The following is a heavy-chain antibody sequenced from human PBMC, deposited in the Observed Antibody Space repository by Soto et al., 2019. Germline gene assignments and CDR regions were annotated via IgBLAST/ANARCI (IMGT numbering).Heavy chain of an antibody. J-gene: IGHJ4*02. Sequence: GGSLRLSCAASGFTFSSYGMHWVRQAPGKGLEWVAVISYDGSNKYYADSVKGRFTISRDNSKNTLYLQMNSLRAEDTAVYYCAKPRDKVATIKGGLDYWGQGTLVTVSS. V-gene: IGHV3-30*18. D-gene: IGHD5-12*01. CDR3: AKPRDKVATIKGGLDY. CDR2: ISYDGSNK. CDR1: GFTFSSYG.